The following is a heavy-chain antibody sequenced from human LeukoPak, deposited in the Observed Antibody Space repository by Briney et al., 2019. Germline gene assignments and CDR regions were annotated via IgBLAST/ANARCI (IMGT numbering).Heavy chain of an antibody. Sequence: GGSLRLSCAASGFTFSSYSMNWVRQAPGKGLEWVSSISSSSSYIYYADSVKGRFTISRDNAKNSLYLQMNSLRAEDTAVYYCARDPYCSSTSCCTLLYYYGMDVWGQGTTVTVSS. J-gene: IGHJ6*02. CDR3: ARDPYCSSTSCCTLLYYYGMDV. CDR1: GFTFSSYS. D-gene: IGHD2-2*02. V-gene: IGHV3-21*01. CDR2: ISSSSSYI.